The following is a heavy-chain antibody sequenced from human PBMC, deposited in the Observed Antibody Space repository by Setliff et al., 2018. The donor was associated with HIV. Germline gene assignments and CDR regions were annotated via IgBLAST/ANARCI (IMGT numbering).Heavy chain of an antibody. D-gene: IGHD2-15*01. J-gene: IGHJ4*02. CDR1: GYTLTEVS. V-gene: IGHV1-24*01. CDR2: FDPQDGKT. CDR3: ARATFYCRGGRCYSSFFDS. Sequence: GASVKVSCKISGYTLTEVSMHWVRQAPGKGLEWMGYFDPQDGKTIYARKFQGRVTITTDESTSTAYMELSRLRSEDTAAYYCARATFYCRGGRCYSSFFDSWGQGTLVTVSS.